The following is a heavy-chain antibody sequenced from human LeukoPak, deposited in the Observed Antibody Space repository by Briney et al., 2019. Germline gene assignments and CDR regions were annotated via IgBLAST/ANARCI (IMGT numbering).Heavy chain of an antibody. CDR3: AKILLRYCSGGSCYKHYCYYGMDV. Sequence: PGGSLRLSCAASGFTFSSYGMHWVRQAPGKGLEWVAVISYDGSNRYYADSVKGRFTISRDNSKNTLYLQMNSLRAEDTAVYYCAKILLRYCSGGSCYKHYCYYGMDVWGQGTTVTVSS. D-gene: IGHD2-15*01. J-gene: IGHJ6*02. V-gene: IGHV3-30*18. CDR2: ISYDGSNR. CDR1: GFTFSSYG.